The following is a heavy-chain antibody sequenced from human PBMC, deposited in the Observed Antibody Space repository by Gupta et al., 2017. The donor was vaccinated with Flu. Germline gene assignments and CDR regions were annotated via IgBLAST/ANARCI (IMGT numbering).Heavy chain of an antibody. J-gene: IGHJ2*01. Sequence: QVQLQESGPGLVKPSETLSLTCTVSGGSISDTEYHWGWVRQPPGKGLEWIGDTSYTGNTYYNPSLERRVAMSVDTSKNHFSLQVTSVTATETAVYYCARRPPYCGGGTCYSGARGYWYFDVWGRGILVTVSA. D-gene: IGHD2-15*01. CDR2: TSYTGNT. CDR3: ARRPPYCGGGTCYSGARGYWYFDV. CDR1: GGSISDTEYH. V-gene: IGHV4-39*01.